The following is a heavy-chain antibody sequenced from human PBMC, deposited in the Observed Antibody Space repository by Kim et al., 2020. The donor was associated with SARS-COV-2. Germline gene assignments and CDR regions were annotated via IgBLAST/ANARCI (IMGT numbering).Heavy chain of an antibody. D-gene: IGHD6-13*01. Sequence: ASVKVSCKASGYTFTGYAVHWVRQAPGQRLEWMGWINAGNGNTRYSQKFQGRVTITSDTSARTAYMELSSLRPEDTAVYYCARATGIATAGTLGYCGQGT. CDR1: GYTFTGYA. V-gene: IGHV1-3*01. CDR3: ARATGIATAGTLGY. CDR2: INAGNGNT. J-gene: IGHJ4*02.